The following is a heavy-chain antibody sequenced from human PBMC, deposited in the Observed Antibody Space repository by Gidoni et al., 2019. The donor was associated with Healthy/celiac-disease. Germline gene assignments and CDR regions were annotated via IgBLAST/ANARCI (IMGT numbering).Heavy chain of an antibody. V-gene: IGHV4-38-2*02. CDR1: GYSISSGYY. CDR2: IYHSGST. J-gene: IGHJ6*02. Sequence: QVQLQESGTGLVKPSETLSLTCTVSGYSISSGYYWGWIRQPPGKGLEWIGSIYHSGSTYYNPSLKSRVTISVDTSKNQFSLKLSSVTAADTAVYYCPLAYYYYYGMDVWGQGTTVTVSS. D-gene: IGHD3-3*02. CDR3: PLAYYYYYGMDV.